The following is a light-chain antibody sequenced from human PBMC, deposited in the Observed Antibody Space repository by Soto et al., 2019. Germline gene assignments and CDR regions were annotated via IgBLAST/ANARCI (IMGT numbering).Light chain of an antibody. CDR1: QSVRSSS. CDR2: GAS. Sequence: EIVFTQSPSPLSLFPGEKAPLSCRASQSVRSSSAWYQQKPGQAPRLLISGASSRATGIPDRFSGSGSGTDFTLIISRLEPEDFAVYYCQHYGRSPYTFGQGTRLEIK. V-gene: IGKV3-20*01. J-gene: IGKJ5*01. CDR3: QHYGRSPYT.